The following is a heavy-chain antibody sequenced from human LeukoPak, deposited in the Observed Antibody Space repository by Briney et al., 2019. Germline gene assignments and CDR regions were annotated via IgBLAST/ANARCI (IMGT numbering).Heavy chain of an antibody. CDR2: IFASGST. CDR1: GSSISSYH. Sequence: SGTLSLTCTVSGSSISSYHWSWIRQPAGKGLEWIGHIFASGSTKYNPSLKSRATISVDKSKNQFSLKLSSVTAADTAVYYCARASDGAAQFDPWGQGTLVTVSS. J-gene: IGHJ5*02. V-gene: IGHV4-4*07. CDR3: ARASDGAAQFDP. D-gene: IGHD6-13*01.